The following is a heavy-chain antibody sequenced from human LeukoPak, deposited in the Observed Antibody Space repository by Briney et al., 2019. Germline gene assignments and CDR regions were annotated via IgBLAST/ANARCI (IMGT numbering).Heavy chain of an antibody. CDR3: ARELFSSGSCPDG. D-gene: IGHD3-10*01. V-gene: IGHV3-33*01. Sequence: PGGSLRLSCSASGFTFSYYAIHWVRQAPGKGPEWVALIWSDGSNKYYADSVKGRITISRDNSKNTVYLQMNSLRAEDTAVYYCARELFSSGSCPDGWGQGTLVTVSS. CDR1: GFTFSYYA. CDR2: IWSDGSNK. J-gene: IGHJ4*02.